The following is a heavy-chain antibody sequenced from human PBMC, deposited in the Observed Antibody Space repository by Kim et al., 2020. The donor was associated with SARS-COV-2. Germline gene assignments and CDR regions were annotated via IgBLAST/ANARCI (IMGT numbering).Heavy chain of an antibody. CDR2: IYIDDST. J-gene: IGHJ5*01. CDR1: GFSVSSHY. Sequence: GGSLRLSCTASGFSVSSHYMSWVRQAPGKGLEWVSVIYIDDSTYYADSVRAKFTISRYNSKNTLYLQMTSLRADDTAVYYCASDQVDGYWSSGNGTLVT. CDR3: ASDQVDGYWS. D-gene: IGHD5-12*01. V-gene: IGHV3-66*01.